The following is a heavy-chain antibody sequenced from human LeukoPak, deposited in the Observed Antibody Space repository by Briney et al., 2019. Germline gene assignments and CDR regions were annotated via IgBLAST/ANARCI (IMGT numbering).Heavy chain of an antibody. Sequence: SETLSLTCTVSGGSISSYYWSWIRQPPGKGLEWIGSIYYSGSTYYNPSLKSRVTISVDTSKNQFSLKLSSVTAADTAVYYCARADWGIAARPFDYWGQGTLVTVSS. D-gene: IGHD6-6*01. J-gene: IGHJ4*02. CDR1: GGSISSYY. CDR2: IYYSGST. V-gene: IGHV4-59*12. CDR3: ARADWGIAARPFDY.